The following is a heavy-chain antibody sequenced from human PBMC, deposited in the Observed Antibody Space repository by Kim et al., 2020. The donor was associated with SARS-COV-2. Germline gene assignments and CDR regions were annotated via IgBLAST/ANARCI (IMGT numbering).Heavy chain of an antibody. CDR2: INPNSGST. J-gene: IGHJ4*02. V-gene: IGHV1-2*06. D-gene: IGHD5-12*01. CDR1: GYTFTGYY. Sequence: ASVKVSCKASGYTFTGYYMHWVRQAPGQGLEWMGRINPNSGSTNYAQKFQGRVTMTRDTSISTAYMELSRLRSDDTAVYYCARGRGYSGYDYLAYWGQGTLVTVSS. CDR3: ARGRGYSGYDYLAY.